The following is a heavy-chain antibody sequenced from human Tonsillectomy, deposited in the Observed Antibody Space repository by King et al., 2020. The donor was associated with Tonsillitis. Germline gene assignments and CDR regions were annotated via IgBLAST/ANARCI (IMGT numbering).Heavy chain of an antibody. CDR2: ISYDGSNK. CDR1: GLTFSSYG. J-gene: IGHJ4*02. D-gene: IGHD2-21*02. V-gene: IGHV3-30*18. Sequence: VQLVESGGGVVQPGRSLRLSCAASGLTFSSYGMHWVRQAPGKGLEWVAVISYDGSNKYYADSVKGRFTISRDNSKNTLYLQMNSLRAEDTAVYYCAKDLAVTRKGLDYWGQGTLVTVSS. CDR3: AKDLAVTRKGLDY.